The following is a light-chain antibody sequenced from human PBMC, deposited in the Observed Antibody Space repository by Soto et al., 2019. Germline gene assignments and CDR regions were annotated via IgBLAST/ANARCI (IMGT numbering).Light chain of an antibody. CDR1: QSVSSSY. V-gene: IGKV3-20*01. CDR2: GAS. CDR3: QQYGSSPTWT. J-gene: IGKJ1*01. Sequence: EIVLTQSPGTLSLSPGERATLSCRAGQSVSSSYLAWYQQKPGQAPRLLIYGASTRATGIPDRFSDSGSGTDFPLTISRLEPEDCAVYYCQQYGSSPTWTFGQGTKVDIK.